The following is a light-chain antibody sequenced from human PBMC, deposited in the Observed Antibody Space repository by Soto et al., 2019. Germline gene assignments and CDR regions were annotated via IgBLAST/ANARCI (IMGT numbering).Light chain of an antibody. J-gene: IGKJ5*01. CDR2: LGS. CDR1: QSLLHSNGYNY. CDR3: MQALQTPLIT. Sequence: DLVLTQSPLSLPVTPGEPASISCRSSQSLLHSNGYNYLDWYLQKPGQSPQLLIYLGSDRASGVPDRFSGSGSGTDFTLTISGVEAEDVGVYYCMQALQTPLITFGQGTRLEIK. V-gene: IGKV2-28*01.